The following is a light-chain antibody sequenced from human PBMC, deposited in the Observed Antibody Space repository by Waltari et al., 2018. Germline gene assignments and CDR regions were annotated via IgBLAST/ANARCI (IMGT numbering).Light chain of an antibody. J-gene: IGLJ2*01. CDR2: KDS. V-gene: IGLV3-27*01. CDR3: YCAADSNVRV. CDR1: VLAKKY. Sequence: SYELTQPSSVSVSPGQTARITCSGDVLAKKYVRWFQQKPGQAPVLVIYKDSERPSGILDRISGSTSGTTVTLTISGAQVEDEADYYCYCAADSNVRVFGGGTRLTVL.